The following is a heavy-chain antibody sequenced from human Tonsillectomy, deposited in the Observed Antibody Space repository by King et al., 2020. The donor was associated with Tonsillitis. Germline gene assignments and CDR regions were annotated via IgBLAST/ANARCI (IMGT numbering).Heavy chain of an antibody. D-gene: IGHD7-27*01. J-gene: IGHJ4*02. CDR3: ARVAGEYFDH. Sequence: VQLVESGGTLVRPGGSLRLSCAVSGFTFSDSYMSWIRQAPGKGLEWGSYMSTRGSTISYADSVKGRFTISRDNAKNSLYLQMNSLRAEDTAVYYCARVAGEYFDHWGQGTLVTVAS. CDR2: MSTRGSTI. CDR1: GFTFSDSY. V-gene: IGHV3-11*01.